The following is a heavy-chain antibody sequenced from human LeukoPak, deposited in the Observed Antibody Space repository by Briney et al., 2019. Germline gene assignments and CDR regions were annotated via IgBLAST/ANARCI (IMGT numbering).Heavy chain of an antibody. D-gene: IGHD6-13*01. V-gene: IGHV4-61*02. J-gene: IGHJ4*02. CDR2: IYTSGST. Sequence: SETLSLTCTVSGGSISSACYYWSWIRQPAGKGLEWIGRIYTSGSTNYNPSLKSRVTISVDTSKNQFSLKLSSVTAADTAVYYCAMRERLAAAFDYWGQGTLVTVSS. CDR3: AMRERLAAAFDY. CDR1: GGSISSACYY.